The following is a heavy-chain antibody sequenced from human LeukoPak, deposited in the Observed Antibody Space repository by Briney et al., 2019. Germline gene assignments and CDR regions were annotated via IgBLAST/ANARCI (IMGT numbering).Heavy chain of an antibody. CDR3: ARDQCSSTSCSVSSLDP. Sequence: GASVKVSCKASGYTSTSYGISWVRQAPGQGLEWMGWISAYNGNTNYAQKLQGRVTMTTDTSTSTAYMELRSLRSDDTAVYYCARDQCSSTSCSVSSLDPWGQGTLVTVSS. D-gene: IGHD2-2*01. V-gene: IGHV1-18*01. J-gene: IGHJ5*02. CDR1: GYTSTSYG. CDR2: ISAYNGNT.